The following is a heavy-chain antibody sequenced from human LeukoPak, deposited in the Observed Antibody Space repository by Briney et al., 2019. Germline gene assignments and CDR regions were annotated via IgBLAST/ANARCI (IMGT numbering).Heavy chain of an antibody. D-gene: IGHD3-10*01. Sequence: PGGSLRLSCAASGFTFSSYAMHWVRQAPGKGLEWVAVISYDGSNKYYADSVKGRFTISRDNSKNTLYLQMNSLRAEDTAVYYCARDSQYYYGSGSPLPDYWGQGTLVTVSS. CDR1: GFTFSSYA. J-gene: IGHJ4*02. V-gene: IGHV3-30-3*01. CDR3: ARDSQYYYGSGSPLPDY. CDR2: ISYDGSNK.